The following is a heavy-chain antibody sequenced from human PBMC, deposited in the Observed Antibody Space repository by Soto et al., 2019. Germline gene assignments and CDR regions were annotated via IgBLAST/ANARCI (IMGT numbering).Heavy chain of an antibody. D-gene: IGHD6-19*01. Sequence: QMQLVESGGGVVQPGRSLRLSCAASGFTFSNYGMHWVRQAPGKGLEWVAVIWYDGSNKYYADPVKGRFTISRDNSKNTLYLQINSLRAEDTAVYYCARDDIPGRAVAIYGMDVWGQGTTVTVSS. V-gene: IGHV3-33*01. J-gene: IGHJ6*02. CDR1: GFTFSNYG. CDR2: IWYDGSNK. CDR3: ARDDIPGRAVAIYGMDV.